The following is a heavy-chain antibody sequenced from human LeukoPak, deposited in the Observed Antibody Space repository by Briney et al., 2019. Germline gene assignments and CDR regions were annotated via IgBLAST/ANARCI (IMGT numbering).Heavy chain of an antibody. CDR3: AKDRSGSGRPYYFSY. J-gene: IGHJ4*02. D-gene: IGHD3-10*01. CDR1: GFTFSTYA. CDR2: ISGSGGST. Sequence: PGGSLRLSCAASGFTFSTYAMSWVRQAPGKGLEWVSAISGSGGSTYYADSVKGRFTISRDNSKNTLYLQMNSLRAEDTAVYYCAKDRSGSGRPYYFSYCGQGTLVTVSS. V-gene: IGHV3-23*01.